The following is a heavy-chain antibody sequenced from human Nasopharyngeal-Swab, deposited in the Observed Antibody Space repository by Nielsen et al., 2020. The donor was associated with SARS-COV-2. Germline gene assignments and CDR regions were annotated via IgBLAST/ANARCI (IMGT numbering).Heavy chain of an antibody. CDR1: GFTFSSYA. Sequence: GESLKISCAASGFTFSSYAMNWVRQAPGRGLEWVSAISGADDSTKYADSVKGRFTISRDNSKNTLDLQMNSLRAEDTAMYYCAKDRDSGDDSGEYYHYYGMDVWGQGTSDTVS. V-gene: IGHV3-23*01. J-gene: IGHJ6*02. CDR2: ISGADDST. D-gene: IGHD5-12*01. CDR3: AKDRDSGDDSGEYYHYYGMDV.